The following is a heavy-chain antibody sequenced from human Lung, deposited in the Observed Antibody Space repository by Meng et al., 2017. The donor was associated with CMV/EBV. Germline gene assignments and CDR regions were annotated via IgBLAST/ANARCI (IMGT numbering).Heavy chain of an antibody. J-gene: IGHJ4*02. Sequence: GEXXRISCAASGFTFDDYTMHWVRQAPGKGLEWVSLISWDGGTTYYADSVKGRFSISRDNSKNSLYLQLNSLRSEDTAFYYCAKDISFHGMAIPDKWGQGSLFTVSS. CDR3: AKDISFHGMAIPDK. CDR1: GFTFDDYT. V-gene: IGHV3-43*01. CDR2: ISWDGGTT. D-gene: IGHD5-24*01.